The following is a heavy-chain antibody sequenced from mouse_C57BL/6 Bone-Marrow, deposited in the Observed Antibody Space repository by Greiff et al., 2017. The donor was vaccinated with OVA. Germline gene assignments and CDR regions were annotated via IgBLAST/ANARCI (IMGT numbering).Heavy chain of an antibody. CDR1: GYTFTSYW. CDR2: IDPSDSYT. Sequence: QVQLQQPGAELVLPGASVKLSCKASGYTFTSYWMHWVKQRPGPGLEWIGEIDPSDSYTNYNQKFKGKSTLTVDKSSSTAYMQLSSLTSEDSAVYYCAREGDYGSSPWFAYWGQGTLVTVSA. CDR3: AREGDYGSSPWFAY. J-gene: IGHJ3*01. V-gene: IGHV1-69*01. D-gene: IGHD1-1*01.